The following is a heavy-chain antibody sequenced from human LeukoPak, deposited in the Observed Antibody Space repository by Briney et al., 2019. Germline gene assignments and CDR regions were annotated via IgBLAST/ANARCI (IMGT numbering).Heavy chain of an antibody. CDR3: AKDGGQGADY. D-gene: IGHD3-16*01. CDR2: IRYDGSNK. Sequence: PGGSLRLSCAASGFTFSSYGMPWVRQAPGKGLEWVAFIRYDGSNKYYADSVKGRFTISRDISKNTLYLQMNSLRAEDMAVYYCAKDGGQGADYWGQGTLVTVSS. V-gene: IGHV3-30*02. CDR1: GFTFSSYG. J-gene: IGHJ4*02.